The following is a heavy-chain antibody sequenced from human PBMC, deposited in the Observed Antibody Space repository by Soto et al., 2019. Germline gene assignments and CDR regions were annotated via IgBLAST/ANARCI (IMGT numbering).Heavy chain of an antibody. CDR2: ISSSGSTI. D-gene: IGHD2-15*01. Sequence: GGSLRLSCAASGFTFSSYSMHWVRQAPGKGLEWVSYISSSGSTIYYADSVKGRFTISRDDAKNSLYLQMNSLRDEDTAVYYCASGGYCSGGSCYSGESNWFDPWGQGT. J-gene: IGHJ5*02. CDR3: ASGGYCSGGSCYSGESNWFDP. V-gene: IGHV3-48*02. CDR1: GFTFSSYS.